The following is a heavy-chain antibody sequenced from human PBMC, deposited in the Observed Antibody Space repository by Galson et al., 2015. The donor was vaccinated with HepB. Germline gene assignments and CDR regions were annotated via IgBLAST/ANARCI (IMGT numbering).Heavy chain of an antibody. CDR2: ISGSGGST. D-gene: IGHD5-18*01. V-gene: IGHV3-23*01. Sequence: SLRLSCAASGFTFSSYAMSWVRLAPGKGLEWVSAISGSGGSTYYADSVKGRFTISRDNSKNTLYLQMNSLRAEDTAVYYCAKDGSDTAMVRFIPYYYYGMDVWGQGTTVTVSS. CDR3: AKDGSDTAMVRFIPYYYYGMDV. CDR1: GFTFSSYA. J-gene: IGHJ6*02.